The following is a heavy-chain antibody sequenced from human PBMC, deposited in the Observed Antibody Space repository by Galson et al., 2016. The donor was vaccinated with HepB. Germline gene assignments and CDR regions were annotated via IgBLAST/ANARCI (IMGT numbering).Heavy chain of an antibody. D-gene: IGHD3-10*01. CDR2: ITSSGNTK. V-gene: IGHV3-11*04. J-gene: IGHJ4*02. CDR3: ARAKLYYGSGSF. Sequence: SLRLSCAASGFTFTDYYMSWIRQAPGKGLEWVSYITSSGNTKYYADSVKGRFTISRDNTKNSLYLQMSSLRAEDTAVYYCARAKLYYGSGSFWGQGTLVTVSS. CDR1: GFTFTDYY.